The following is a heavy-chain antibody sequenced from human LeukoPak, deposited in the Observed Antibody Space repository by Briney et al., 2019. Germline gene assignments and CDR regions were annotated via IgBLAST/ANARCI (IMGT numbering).Heavy chain of an antibody. CDR2: IYSGGST. J-gene: IGHJ4*02. CDR1: GFTVSSNY. V-gene: IGHV3-53*01. CDR3: ARDRTTPEGYFDY. D-gene: IGHD4-17*01. Sequence: GGSLRLSCAASGFTVSSNYMSSVRQAPGKGLEWVSVIYSGGSTYYADSVKGRFTISRDNSKNTLYLQMNSLRAEDTAVYYCARDRTTPEGYFDYWGQGTLVTVSS.